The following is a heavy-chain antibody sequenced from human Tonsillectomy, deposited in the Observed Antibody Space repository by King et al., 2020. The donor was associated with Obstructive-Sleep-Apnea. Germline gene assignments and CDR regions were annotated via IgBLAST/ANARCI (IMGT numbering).Heavy chain of an antibody. D-gene: IGHD7-27*01. CDR3: ARGSLETGELFDY. J-gene: IGHJ4*02. V-gene: IGHV1-69*09. Sequence: VQLVESGAEVKKPGSSVKVSCKASGGTFSSYAISWVRQAPGQGLEWMGRIIPILGIANYAQKFQGRVTITADKSTSTAYMELSSLRSEDTAVYYCARGSLETGELFDYWGQGTLVTVSS. CDR1: GGTFSSYA. CDR2: IIPILGIA.